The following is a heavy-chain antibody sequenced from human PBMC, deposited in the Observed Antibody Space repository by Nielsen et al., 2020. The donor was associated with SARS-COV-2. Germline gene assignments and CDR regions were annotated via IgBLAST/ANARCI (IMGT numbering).Heavy chain of an antibody. CDR1: GYTFTSYY. V-gene: IGHV1-46*01. J-gene: IGHJ6*02. CDR2: INPSGGST. CDR3: ARHYFGKYYYYYYGMDV. Sequence: ASVKVSCKASGYTFTSYYMHWVRQAPGQGLEWMGIINPSGGSTSYAQKFQGRVTMTRDTSTSTVYMELSSLRSEDTAVYYCARHYFGKYYYYYYGMDVWGQGTTVTVSS. D-gene: IGHD1-14*01.